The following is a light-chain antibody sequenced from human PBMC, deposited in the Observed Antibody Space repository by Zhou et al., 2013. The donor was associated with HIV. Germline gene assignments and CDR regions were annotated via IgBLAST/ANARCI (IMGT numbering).Light chain of an antibody. J-gene: IGKJ2*01. Sequence: ETMMTQSPATLSVSPGERATLSCRASQSVSSNLAWYQQKPGQAPRLLIYGASTRATSIPARFSGSGYGTDFTLTISSMQSEDFAVYYCQQYDNWPPRYTFGQGTKLEMK. CDR1: QSVSSN. CDR3: QQYDNWPPRYT. CDR2: GAS. V-gene: IGKV3-15*01.